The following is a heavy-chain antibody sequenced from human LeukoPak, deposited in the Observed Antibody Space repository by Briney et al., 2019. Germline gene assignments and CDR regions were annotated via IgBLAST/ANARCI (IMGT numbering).Heavy chain of an antibody. CDR1: GITFHKGL. CDR2: IKSKTDGGTT. CDR3: TTGSMIDY. V-gene: IGHV3-15*01. J-gene: IGHJ4*02. Sequence: GSLRISCAASGITFHKGLVSLVRQAPGKGLEWVGRIKSKTDGGTTDYAAPVKGRFTISRDDSKNTLYLQMNSLKTEDTAVYYCTTGSMIDYWGQGTLVTVSS. D-gene: IGHD2/OR15-2a*01.